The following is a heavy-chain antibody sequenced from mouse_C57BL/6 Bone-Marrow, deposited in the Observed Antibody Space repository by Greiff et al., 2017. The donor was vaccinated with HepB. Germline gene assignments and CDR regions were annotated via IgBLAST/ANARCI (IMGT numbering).Heavy chain of an antibody. V-gene: IGHV2-5*01. D-gene: IGHD2-14*01. Sequence: VQLQQSGPGLVQPSQSLSITCTVSGFSLTSYGVHWVRQSPGKGLEWLGVIWRGGSTDYNAAFMSRLSITKDNSKSQVFFKMNSLQADDTAIYYCAKKGYYRDYYAMDYWGQGTSVTVSS. J-gene: IGHJ4*01. CDR1: GFSLTSYG. CDR3: AKKGYYRDYYAMDY. CDR2: IWRGGST.